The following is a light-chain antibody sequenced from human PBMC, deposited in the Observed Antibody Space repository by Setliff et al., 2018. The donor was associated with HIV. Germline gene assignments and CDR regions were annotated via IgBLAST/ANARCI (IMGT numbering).Light chain of an antibody. Sequence: QSVLTQPASVPGSPGQSITISCTGTSSDVGGYSYVPWYQQHPGKAPKLIIYEVRNRPSGVSNRFSGSKSGNTASLTISGLQAEDEADYYCSSYAITNTLPFGTGTKVTVL. J-gene: IGLJ1*01. CDR3: SSYAITNTLP. CDR2: EVR. CDR1: SSDVGGYSY. V-gene: IGLV2-14*01.